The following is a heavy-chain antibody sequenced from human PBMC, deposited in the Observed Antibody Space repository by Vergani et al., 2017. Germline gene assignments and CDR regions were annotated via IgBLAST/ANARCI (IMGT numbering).Heavy chain of an antibody. CDR1: GGTFSSYA. J-gene: IGHJ4*01. V-gene: IGHV1-69*13. D-gene: IGHD3-9*01. CDR3: AGDHLTVDFDWLLTPIDD. CDR2: IIPIFGTA. Sequence: QVQLVQSGAEVKKPGSSVKVSCKASGGTFSSYAISWVRQAPGQGLEWMGRIIPIFGTANYAQKFQGRVTITAEESTSTAYMELSSLRSEYTTVYYCAGDHLTVDFDWLLTPIDDWGQGTLVTVSS.